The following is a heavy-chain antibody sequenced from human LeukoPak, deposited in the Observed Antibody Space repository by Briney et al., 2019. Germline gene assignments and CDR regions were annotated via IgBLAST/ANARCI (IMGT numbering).Heavy chain of an antibody. V-gene: IGHV3-9*01. J-gene: IGHJ4*02. D-gene: IGHD3-10*01. CDR1: GFTFDDYA. CDR3: AKGYKPDYYGSGSLQPHFDY. Sequence: GRSLRLSCAASGFTFDDYAMHWVRQAPGKGLAGVSGISWNSGSIGYAGSVKGRFTISRDNAKNSLYLQMNSLRAEDTALYYCAKGYKPDYYGSGSLQPHFDYWGQGTLVTVSS. CDR2: ISWNSGSI.